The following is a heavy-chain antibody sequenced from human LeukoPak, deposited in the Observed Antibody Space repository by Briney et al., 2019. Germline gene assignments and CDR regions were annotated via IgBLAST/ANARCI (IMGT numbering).Heavy chain of an antibody. CDR2: IYRSGTP. CDR3: ARSGGHTFES. CDR1: GFTVSNNY. V-gene: IGHV3-66*01. J-gene: IGHJ5*01. Sequence: GGSLRLSCAASGFTVSNNYMSWVRQAPGQGLGWVSTIYRSGTPHYADSVKGRFTISRDNSKNTLYLQMNSLRAEDTAVYFCARSGGHTFESWGQGTLVTVS. D-gene: IGHD3-16*01.